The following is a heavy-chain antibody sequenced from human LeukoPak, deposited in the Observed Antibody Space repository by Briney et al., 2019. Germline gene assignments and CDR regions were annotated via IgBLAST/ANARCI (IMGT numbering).Heavy chain of an antibody. D-gene: IGHD6-19*01. CDR3: ARQQWLQRTFDI. Sequence: SETLSLTCTASGDSISNKNCYWAWLRQPPGKGLEWIGSIYYSGSTYYNPSLKSRVTISVDTSKNQFSLKLSSVTAADTAVYYCARQQWLQRTFDIWGQGTMVTVSS. V-gene: IGHV4-39*01. CDR1: GDSISNKNCY. J-gene: IGHJ3*02. CDR2: IYYSGST.